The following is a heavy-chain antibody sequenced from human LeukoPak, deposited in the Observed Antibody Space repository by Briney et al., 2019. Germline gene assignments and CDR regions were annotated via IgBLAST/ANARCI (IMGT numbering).Heavy chain of an antibody. CDR3: ARDLGFYYGSGSYSWAPFDY. Sequence: ASVTVSCKVSGYTLTELSMHWVRQAPGKGLEWMGGFDPEDGETIYAQKFQGRVTITADKSTSTAYMELSSLRSEDTAVYYCARDLGFYYGSGSYSWAPFDYWGQGTLVTVSS. V-gene: IGHV1-24*01. D-gene: IGHD3-10*01. CDR1: GYTLTELS. J-gene: IGHJ4*02. CDR2: FDPEDGET.